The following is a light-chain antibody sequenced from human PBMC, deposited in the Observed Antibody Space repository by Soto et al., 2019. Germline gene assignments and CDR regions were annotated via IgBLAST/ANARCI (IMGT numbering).Light chain of an antibody. J-gene: IGKJ1*01. Sequence: DIHMTQSPSTLSGSVGDRVTITCRASQTISSWLAWYQQKPGKAPKILIYKASTLKSGVPSRFSGSGSGTEFTLTISSLKTDDFATYYCQHYNSYSEAFGQGTKVDIK. CDR1: QTISSW. V-gene: IGKV1-5*03. CDR3: QHYNSYSEA. CDR2: KAS.